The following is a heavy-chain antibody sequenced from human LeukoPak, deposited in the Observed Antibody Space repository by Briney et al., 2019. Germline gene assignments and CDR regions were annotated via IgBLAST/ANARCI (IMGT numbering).Heavy chain of an antibody. CDR2: INAGNGNT. J-gene: IGHJ5*02. V-gene: IGHV1-3*01. CDR1: GYTFTSYA. D-gene: IGHD6-19*01. Sequence: ASVKVSCKASGYTFTSYAMHWVRQAPGQRLEWMGWINAGNGNTKYSQKFQGRVTITRDTSASTAYMELSSLRSEDTAVYYCARDKAVAEENWFDPWGQGTLVTVSS. CDR3: ARDKAVAEENWFDP.